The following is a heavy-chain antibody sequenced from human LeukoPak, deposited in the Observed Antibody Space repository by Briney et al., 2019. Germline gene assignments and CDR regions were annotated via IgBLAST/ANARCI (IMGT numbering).Heavy chain of an antibody. Sequence: SETLSLTCTVSGGSISSSSYYWGWIRQPPGKGLEWIGSIYYSGSTYYNPSLKSRVTISVDTSKNQFSLKLSSVTAADTAVYYCARTNFDWFGRDNWFDPWGQGTLVTVSS. V-gene: IGHV4-39*07. CDR1: GGSISSSSYY. CDR2: IYYSGST. J-gene: IGHJ5*02. CDR3: ARTNFDWFGRDNWFDP. D-gene: IGHD3-9*01.